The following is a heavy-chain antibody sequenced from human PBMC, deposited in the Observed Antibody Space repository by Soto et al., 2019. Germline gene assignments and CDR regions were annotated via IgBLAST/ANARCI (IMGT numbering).Heavy chain of an antibody. J-gene: IGHJ4*02. CDR2: ISAYNGNT. V-gene: IGHV1-18*01. CDR1: GYTFTSYG. Sequence: QVQLVQSGAEVKKPGASVKVSCKASGYTFTSYGISWVRQAPGQGLEWMGWISAYNGNTNYAQKLQGRXXMXTXXSTSTAYMELRSLRSDDTAVYYCARRVGDYTNLDYWGQGTLVTVSS. CDR3: ARRVGDYTNLDY. D-gene: IGHD4-17*01.